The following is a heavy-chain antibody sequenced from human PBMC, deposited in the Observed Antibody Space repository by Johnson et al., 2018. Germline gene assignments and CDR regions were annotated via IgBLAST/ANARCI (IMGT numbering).Heavy chain of an antibody. Sequence: VQLQESGGGLVQPGGSLRLSCAASGFTFSSYWIHWVRQAPGEGLVWVSRITSDGSNTDYAGSVKGRFTLSRDNARNMVYLQMNSLRGEDTAVYYCARDNGYSTPFDTWGQGTMVTISS. D-gene: IGHD1-26*01. J-gene: IGHJ3*02. CDR3: ARDNGYSTPFDT. V-gene: IGHV3-74*01. CDR1: GFTFSSYW. CDR2: ITSDGSNT.